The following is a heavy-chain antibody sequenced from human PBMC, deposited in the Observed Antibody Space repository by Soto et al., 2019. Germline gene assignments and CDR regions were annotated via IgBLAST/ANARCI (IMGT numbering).Heavy chain of an antibody. D-gene: IGHD6-19*01. CDR2: INHSGST. CDR3: ARGGNPRRVYSSSFIAVAGTKGDRKDYFDY. CDR1: GGSFSGYY. Sequence: QVQLQQWGAGLLKPSETLSLTCAVYGGSFSGYYWSWIRQPPGKGLEWIGEINHSGSTNYNPSLKSRVTISVDTSKNQFSLKLSSVTAADTAVYYCARGGNPRRVYSSSFIAVAGTKGDRKDYFDYWGQGTLVTVSS. V-gene: IGHV4-34*01. J-gene: IGHJ4*02.